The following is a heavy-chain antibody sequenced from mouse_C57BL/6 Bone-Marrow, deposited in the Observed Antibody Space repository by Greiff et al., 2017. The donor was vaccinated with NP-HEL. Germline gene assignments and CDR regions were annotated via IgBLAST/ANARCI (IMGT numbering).Heavy chain of an antibody. J-gene: IGHJ1*03. V-gene: IGHV5-4*01. CDR3: ARDSHWYFDV. CDR2: ISDGGSYT. D-gene: IGHD6-2*01. CDR1: GFTFSSYA. Sequence: EVKLQESGGGLVKPGGSLKLSCAASGFTFSSYAMSWVRQTPEKRLEWVATISDGGSYTYYPDNVKGRFTISRDNAKNNLYLQMSHLKSEDTAMYYCARDSHWYFDVWGTGTTVTVSS.